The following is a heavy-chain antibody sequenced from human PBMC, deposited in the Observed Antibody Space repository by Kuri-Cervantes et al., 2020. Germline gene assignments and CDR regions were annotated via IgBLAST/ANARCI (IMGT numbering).Heavy chain of an antibody. CDR2: IIPIFGTA. D-gene: IGHD4-17*01. V-gene: IGHV1-69*06. CDR1: GGTFSSYA. Sequence: SVKVSCKASGGTFSSYAISWVRQAPGQGLEWMGGIIPIFGTANYAQKFQGRVTITADKSTSTAYMELSSLRSEDTAVYYRARARRMTTVTTGYYYYMDVWGKGTTVTVSS. J-gene: IGHJ6*03. CDR3: ARARRMTTVTTGYYYYMDV.